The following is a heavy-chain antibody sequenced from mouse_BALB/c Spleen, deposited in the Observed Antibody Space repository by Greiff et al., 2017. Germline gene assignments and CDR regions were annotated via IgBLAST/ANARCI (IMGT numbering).Heavy chain of an antibody. CDR2: IRNKANGYTT. Sequence: EVQLVESGGGLVQPGGSLRLSCATSGFTFTDYYMSWVRQPPGKALEWLGFIRNKANGYTTEYSASVKGRFTISRDNSQSILYLQMNTLRAEDSATYYCARFYDGSFDYWGQGTTLTVSS. J-gene: IGHJ2*01. V-gene: IGHV7-3*02. CDR1: GFTFTDYY. CDR3: ARFYDGSFDY. D-gene: IGHD2-3*01.